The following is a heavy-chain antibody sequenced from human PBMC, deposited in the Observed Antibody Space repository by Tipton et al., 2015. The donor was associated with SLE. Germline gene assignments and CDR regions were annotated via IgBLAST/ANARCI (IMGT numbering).Heavy chain of an antibody. D-gene: IGHD2/OR15-2a*01. Sequence: TLSLTCSVFGGSVSSGTDYWSWIRQHPGKGLEWIGYVYYTGTTYYNPSLKSRVAISVDTSKNQFSLNLSSVTAADTAVYYCARATPDHSRSFYAYMDVWGKGTTVTVSS. V-gene: IGHV4-31*03. J-gene: IGHJ6*04. CDR2: VYYTGTT. CDR1: GGSVSSGTDY. CDR3: ARATPDHSRSFYAYMDV.